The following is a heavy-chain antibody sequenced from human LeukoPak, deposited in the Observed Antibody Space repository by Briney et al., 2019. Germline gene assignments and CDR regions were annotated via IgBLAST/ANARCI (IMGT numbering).Heavy chain of an antibody. V-gene: IGHV4-31*03. CDR1: GGSISSGGYY. Sequence: PSETLSLTCTVSGGSISSGGYYWSWIRQHPGKGLEWMGYIYYSGSTYYNPSLKSRVTISVDTSKNQFSLKLSSVTAADTAVYYCARGVRGYFDYWGQGTLVTVSS. D-gene: IGHD3-10*02. J-gene: IGHJ4*02. CDR3: ARGVRGYFDY. CDR2: IYYSGST.